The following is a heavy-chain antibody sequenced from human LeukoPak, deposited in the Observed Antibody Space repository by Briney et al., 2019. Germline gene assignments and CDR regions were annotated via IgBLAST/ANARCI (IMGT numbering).Heavy chain of an antibody. CDR1: GYTLTELS. V-gene: IGHV1-24*01. CDR2: FDPEDGET. CDR3: ARAGAYCGGDCYPYFDY. J-gene: IGHJ4*02. D-gene: IGHD2-21*02. Sequence: GASVKVSCKVSGYTLTELSMHWVRQAPGKGLEWMGGFDPEDGETIYAQKFQGRVTMTEDTSTDTAYMELSSLRSEDTAVYYCARAGAYCGGDCYPYFDYWGQGTLVTVSS.